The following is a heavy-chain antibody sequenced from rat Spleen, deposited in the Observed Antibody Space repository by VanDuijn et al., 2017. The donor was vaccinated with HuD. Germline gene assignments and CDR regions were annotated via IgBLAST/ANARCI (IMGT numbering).Heavy chain of an antibody. CDR2: ISSGGGVI. CDR1: GFTFSSFP. V-gene: IGHV5-25*01. J-gene: IGHJ2*01. D-gene: IGHD1-9*01. CDR3: LRHGYTRYYFEY. Sequence: EVQLVESGGGLVQPGRSLKLSCAASGFTFSSFPMAWVRQAPKKGLEWVAYISSGGGVIYYQDSVQGRFTISGHNAKSTLYLQMDSLRSEDTAAYYCLRHGYTRYYFEYWGQGVMVTVSS.